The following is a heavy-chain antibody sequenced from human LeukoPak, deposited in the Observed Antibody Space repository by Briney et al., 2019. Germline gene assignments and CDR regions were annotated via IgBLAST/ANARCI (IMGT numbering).Heavy chain of an antibody. V-gene: IGHV3-30*18. CDR1: GFTFSSYG. D-gene: IGHD5-18*01. CDR3: AKDHGNIQLWYYFDY. J-gene: IGHJ4*02. Sequence: GGSLRLSCAASGFTFSSYGMHWVRQAPGKGLEWVAVISYDGSNKYYADSVKGRFTISRDNSKNTLYLQMNSLRAEDTAVYYCAKDHGNIQLWYYFDYWGQGTLVTVSS. CDR2: ISYDGSNK.